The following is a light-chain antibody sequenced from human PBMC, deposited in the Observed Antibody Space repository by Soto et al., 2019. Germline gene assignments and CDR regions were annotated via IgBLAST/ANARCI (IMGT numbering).Light chain of an antibody. CDR1: QSVSSS. J-gene: IGKJ1*01. V-gene: IGKV3-15*01. CDR3: QQYNNWWT. Sequence: EIVMTQSPATLSVSPGERATLSCRASQSVSSSLAWYQQKPGQAPRLPIYGASTRATGIPARFSGSGSVTAFTLTISSLQSEDFAVYDCQQYNNWWTFGQGTKVEIK. CDR2: GAS.